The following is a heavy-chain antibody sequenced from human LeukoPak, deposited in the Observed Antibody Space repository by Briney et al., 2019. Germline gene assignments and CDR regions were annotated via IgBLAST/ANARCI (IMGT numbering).Heavy chain of an antibody. CDR1: GFTFSSHG. Sequence: GGSLRLSCAASGFTFSSHGMHWVRQAPGKGLEWVAFMRYDGSDQHYADSVKGRFTISRDNSKNTLYLQMNSLQPEDTAVYYCAKDRLFMVVVIITLPDYWGQGPLVTVSS. D-gene: IGHD3-22*01. CDR2: MRYDGSDQ. CDR3: AKDRLFMVVVIITLPDY. V-gene: IGHV3-30*02. J-gene: IGHJ4*02.